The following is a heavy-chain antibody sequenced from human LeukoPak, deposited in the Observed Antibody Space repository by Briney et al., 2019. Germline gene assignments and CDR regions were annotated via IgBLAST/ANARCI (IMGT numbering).Heavy chain of an antibody. V-gene: IGHV3-23*01. Sequence: PGGSLRLSCAASGFTFSRYAMTWVRQAPGKGLEWVSAISGSGGNTYYADSVKGRFTISRDNSKNTLYLQMNSLRAEDTAVNYCAKVPLLFYGSGSYDPYYFDYWGQGTLVTVSS. D-gene: IGHD3-10*01. CDR2: ISGSGGNT. CDR1: GFTFSRYA. CDR3: AKVPLLFYGSGSYDPYYFDY. J-gene: IGHJ4*02.